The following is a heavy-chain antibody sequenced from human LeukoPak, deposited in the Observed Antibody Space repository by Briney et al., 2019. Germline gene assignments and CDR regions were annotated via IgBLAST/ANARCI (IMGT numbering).Heavy chain of an antibody. J-gene: IGHJ4*02. CDR1: GYTFTSYD. CDR2: INPSGGST. CDR3: AREHSKAFDY. V-gene: IGHV1-46*01. Sequence: GASVKVSCKASGYTFTSYDINWVRQATGQGLEWMGIINPSGGSTSYAQKFQGRVTMTRDTSTSTVYMELSSLRSEDTAVYYCAREHSKAFDYWGQGTLVTVSS.